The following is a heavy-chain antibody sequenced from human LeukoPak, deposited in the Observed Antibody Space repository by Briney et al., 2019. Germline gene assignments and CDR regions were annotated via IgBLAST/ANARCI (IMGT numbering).Heavy chain of an antibody. V-gene: IGHV3-21*01. CDR1: GFTFSSYS. J-gene: IGHJ4*02. CDR3: ARDRAREIDY. CDR2: ISSGSSYI. Sequence: GGSLRLSCAASGFTFSSYSMNWVSQAPGKGLEWVSSISSGSSYIYYTDSVKGRFTISRDNAKNSLYLQVNSLRAEDTAVYYCARDRAREIDYWGQGTLVTVSS.